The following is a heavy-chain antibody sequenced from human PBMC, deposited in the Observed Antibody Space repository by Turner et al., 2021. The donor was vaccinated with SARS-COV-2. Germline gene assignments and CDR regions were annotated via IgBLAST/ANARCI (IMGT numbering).Heavy chain of an antibody. CDR1: GGSISSSSYY. D-gene: IGHD3-22*01. V-gene: IGHV4-39*01. Sequence: QLQLQESGPGLVTPSETLSLTCTVAGGSISSSSYYWGWIRQTPVKGLAWIGNIYYSVSTYYNPSLKSRVTISVDTSKNQFSPKLSSVTAADTAVYYCASRLITMIVVVKDLSAFDIWGQGTMVTVSS. J-gene: IGHJ3*02. CDR3: ASRLITMIVVVKDLSAFDI. CDR2: IYYSVST.